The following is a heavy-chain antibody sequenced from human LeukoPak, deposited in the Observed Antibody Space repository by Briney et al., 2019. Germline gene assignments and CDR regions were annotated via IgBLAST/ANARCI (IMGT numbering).Heavy chain of an antibody. J-gene: IGHJ4*02. CDR1: GGSISSSSYY. D-gene: IGHD3-16*01. CDR3: ARDGKRASMITFGRGRPYYFDS. Sequence: SETLSLTCTVSGGSISSSSYYWGWIRQPPGKGLEWIGEINHSGSTNYNPSLKSRVTISVDTSKNQFSLKLSSVTAADTAVYYCARDGKRASMITFGRGRPYYFDSWGQGSLVTVSS. CDR2: INHSGST. V-gene: IGHV4-39*07.